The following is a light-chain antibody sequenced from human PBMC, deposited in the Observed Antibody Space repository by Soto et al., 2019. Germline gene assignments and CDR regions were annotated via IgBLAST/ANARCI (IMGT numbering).Light chain of an antibody. CDR3: QQYSGSVLT. J-gene: IGKJ4*01. CDR1: QIVSNNY. V-gene: IGKV3-20*01. CDR2: GAS. Sequence: VLTQSPGTLSSSPGGRVSLSCRASQIVSNNYLAWYQQKSGQAPRLLIVGASNRATGIPDRFSGSGSGTDFPLTISGLEPEDFAVYFCQQYSGSVLTFGGGTKV.